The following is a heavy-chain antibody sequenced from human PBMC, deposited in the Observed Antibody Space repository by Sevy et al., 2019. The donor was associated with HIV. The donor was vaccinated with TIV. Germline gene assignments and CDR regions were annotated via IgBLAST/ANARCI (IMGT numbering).Heavy chain of an antibody. V-gene: IGHV5-51*01. D-gene: IGHD5-18*01. CDR3: ARHLGPLGYSYGYYYGMDV. Sequence: GESLKISCKGSGYSFTSYWIGWVRQMPGKGLEWMGIIYPGDSDTRYSPSFQGQVTISADKSINTAYLQWSSLKASDTAMYYCARHLGPLGYSYGYYYGMDVWGQGTTVTVSS. CDR1: GYSFTSYW. J-gene: IGHJ6*02. CDR2: IYPGDSDT.